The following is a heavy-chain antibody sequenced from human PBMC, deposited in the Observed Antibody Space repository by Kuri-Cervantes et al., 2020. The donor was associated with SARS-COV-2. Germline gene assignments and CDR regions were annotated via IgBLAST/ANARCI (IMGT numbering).Heavy chain of an antibody. CDR2: IYYSGST. CDR1: GGSISSGDYY. CDR3: ARANPYYYDSRDAFDI. J-gene: IGHJ3*02. D-gene: IGHD3-22*01. Sequence: SCTVSGGSISSGDYYWSWIRQPPGKGLEWIGYIYYSGSTYYNPSLKSRVTISVDTSKNQFSLKLSSVTAADTAVYYCARANPYYYDSRDAFDIWGQGTMVTVSS. V-gene: IGHV4-30-4*08.